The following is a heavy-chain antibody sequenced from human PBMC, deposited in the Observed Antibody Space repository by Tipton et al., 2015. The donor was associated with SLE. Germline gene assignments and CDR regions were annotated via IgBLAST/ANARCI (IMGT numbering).Heavy chain of an antibody. CDR3: ARGAGSYYEGSPYAGGQYCQD. CDR2: IGWNGGRR. J-gene: IGHJ1*01. D-gene: IGHD3-10*01. V-gene: IGHV3-9*01. CDR1: GFTFEEDA. Sequence: SLRLSCVGSGFTFEEDAMYWVRLLPGRGLEWVAGIGWNGGRRGYSDSVRGRFSISRDNAKNSLYLRMDRLRPDDTGIYYCARGAGSYYEGSPYAGGQYCQDWGQGALVTVSS.